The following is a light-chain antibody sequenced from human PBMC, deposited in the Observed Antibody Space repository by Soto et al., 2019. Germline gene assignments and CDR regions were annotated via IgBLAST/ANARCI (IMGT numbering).Light chain of an antibody. CDR2: DVS. J-gene: IGLJ2*01. CDR1: SSDVGGYNY. V-gene: IGLV2-14*01. Sequence: QSALTQPASVSGSPGQSITISCTGTSSDVGGYNYVSWYQQHPGKAAKLMIYDVSNRPSGVSNRFSGSKSGNTASLTISGLQAEDEADYYCSSYTSSSTYVVFGRGTKLTVL. CDR3: SSYTSSSTYVV.